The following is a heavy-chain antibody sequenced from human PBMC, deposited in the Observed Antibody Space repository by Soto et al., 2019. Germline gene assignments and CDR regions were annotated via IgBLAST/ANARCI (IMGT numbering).Heavy chain of an antibody. D-gene: IGHD3-3*01. CDR3: ARYDFWSGHYDYFEY. CDR2: IWYDGSNK. J-gene: IGHJ4*02. V-gene: IGHV3-33*01. CDR1: GFTFSSYG. Sequence: GGSLILSCAASGFTFSSYGMHWVRQAPGKGLEWVAVIWYDGSNKYYADSVKGRFTISRDNSKNTLYLQMNSLRTEDTAVYYCARYDFWSGHYDYFEYWGQGTLVTVSS.